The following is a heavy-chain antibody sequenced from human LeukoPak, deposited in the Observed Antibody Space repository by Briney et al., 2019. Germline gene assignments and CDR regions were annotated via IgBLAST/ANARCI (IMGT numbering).Heavy chain of an antibody. J-gene: IGHJ3*02. D-gene: IGHD2-15*01. Sequence: PGRSLRLSCAASGFTLNSNNMNSVRQAPGKGLEWVSYISSSTNFIYSAASVKGRFTFSRDNTKNSLFLQMNRLREEATVVFYCAILQTRKNPFYICGQGTMVTVSS. CDR1: GFTLNSNN. CDR2: ISSSTNFI. CDR3: AILQTRKNPFYI. V-gene: IGHV3-48*02.